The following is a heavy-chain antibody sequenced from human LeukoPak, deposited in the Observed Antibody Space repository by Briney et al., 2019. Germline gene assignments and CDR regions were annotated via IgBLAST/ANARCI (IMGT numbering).Heavy chain of an antibody. Sequence: PSETLSLTCAVYGGSFSGYYWSWIRQPPGKGLEWIGEINHSGSTNYNPSLKSRVTISVDTSKNQFSPKLSSVTAADTAVYYCARLALNSMVRGVINRGYGMDVWGQGTTVTVSS. CDR3: ARLALNSMVRGVINRGYGMDV. CDR2: INHSGST. V-gene: IGHV4-34*01. D-gene: IGHD3-10*01. J-gene: IGHJ6*02. CDR1: GGSFSGYY.